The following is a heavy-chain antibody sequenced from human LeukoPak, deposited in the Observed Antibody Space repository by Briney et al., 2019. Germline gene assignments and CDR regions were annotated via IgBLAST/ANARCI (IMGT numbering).Heavy chain of an antibody. CDR1: GFTFDDYG. CDR3: ARALCDFWSGFMDV. V-gene: IGHV3-20*04. D-gene: IGHD3-3*01. Sequence: GGSLRLSCAASGFTFDDYGMSWVRQAPGKGLEWVSGINWNGGSTGYADSVKGRFTISRDNAKNSLYLQMNSLRAEDTALYYCARALCDFWSGFMDVWGKGTTVTVSS. CDR2: INWNGGST. J-gene: IGHJ6*03.